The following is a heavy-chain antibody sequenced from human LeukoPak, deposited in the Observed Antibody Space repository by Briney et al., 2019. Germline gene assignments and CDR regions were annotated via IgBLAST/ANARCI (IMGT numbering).Heavy chain of an antibody. CDR3: ARDGEITIFGVVTPNWFDP. CDR2: IIPIFDTA. V-gene: IGHV1-69*05. Sequence: SVKVSCKASGGTFSSYAISWVRQAPGQGLEWMGGIIPIFDTANYAQKFQGRVTITTDESTSTAYMELSSLRSEDTAVYYCARDGEITIFGVVTPNWFDPWGQGTLVTVSS. CDR1: GGTFSSYA. J-gene: IGHJ5*02. D-gene: IGHD3-3*01.